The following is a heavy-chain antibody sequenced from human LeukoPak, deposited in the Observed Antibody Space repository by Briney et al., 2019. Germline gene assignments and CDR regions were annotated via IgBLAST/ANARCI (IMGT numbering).Heavy chain of an antibody. D-gene: IGHD5-18*01. Sequence: AGGSLRLSCAASGFTFSSYAMSWVRQAPGKGLEWVSAISGSGGSTYYADSVKGRFTISRDNAKNSLYLQMNSLRAEDTAVYYCARGQYSSGYWGQGTLVTVSS. CDR3: ARGQYSSGY. CDR1: GFTFSSYA. CDR2: ISGSGGST. J-gene: IGHJ4*02. V-gene: IGHV3-23*01.